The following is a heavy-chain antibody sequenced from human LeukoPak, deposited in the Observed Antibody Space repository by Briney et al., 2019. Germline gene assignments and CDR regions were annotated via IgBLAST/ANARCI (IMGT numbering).Heavy chain of an antibody. J-gene: IGHJ4*02. CDR1: GGSISSYY. V-gene: IGHV4-4*07. D-gene: IGHD6-19*01. Sequence: PSETLSLTCTVSGGSISSYYWSWIRQPAGKGLEWIGRIYTSGSTNYNPSLKSRVTVSVDTSKNQFSLKLSSVTAADTAVYYCARHGKEQWLEDPFDYWGQGTLVTVSS. CDR2: IYTSGST. CDR3: ARHGKEQWLEDPFDY.